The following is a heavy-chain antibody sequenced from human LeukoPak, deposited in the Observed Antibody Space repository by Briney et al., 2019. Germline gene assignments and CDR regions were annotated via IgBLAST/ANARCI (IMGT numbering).Heavy chain of an antibody. CDR2: MYSGGST. CDR3: AKDPTIYCYYYYMDV. D-gene: IGHD4/OR15-4a*01. CDR1: GFTVSSNY. V-gene: IGHV3-66*01. Sequence: GGSLRLSCAASGFTVSSNYMNWVRQAPGKGLEWVSVMYSGGSTFYGDSVKGRFTISRDNSMNTLYLQMNSLRVDDTAVYYCAKDPTIYCYYYYMDVWGKGTTVTVSS. J-gene: IGHJ6*03.